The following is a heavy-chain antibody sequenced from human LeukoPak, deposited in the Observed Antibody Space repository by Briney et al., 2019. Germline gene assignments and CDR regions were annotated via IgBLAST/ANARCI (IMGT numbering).Heavy chain of an antibody. Sequence: SETLSLTCAVYGGSFSGYYWSWIRQPPGKGLEWIGEINHSGSTNYNPSLKSRVTISVDTSKNQFSLKLSSVTAADTAVYYCARGRRGYSSSWYWFDPWGQGTLVTDSS. D-gene: IGHD6-13*01. CDR3: ARGRRGYSSSWYWFDP. J-gene: IGHJ5*02. CDR1: GGSFSGYY. CDR2: INHSGST. V-gene: IGHV4-34*01.